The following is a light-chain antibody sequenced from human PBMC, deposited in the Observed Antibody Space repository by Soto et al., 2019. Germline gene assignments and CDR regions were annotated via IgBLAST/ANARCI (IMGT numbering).Light chain of an antibody. CDR3: SSYAGSNNLV. Sequence: QSVLTQPPSASGSPGQSVAISCTGTSSDVGGYNYVSWYQQHPGKAPKLMIYEVNKRPSGVPDRLSASKSGNTASLTVSGLQAEDEADYYCSSYAGSNNLVFGGGTKLTVL. CDR2: EVN. CDR1: SSDVGGYNY. J-gene: IGLJ3*02. V-gene: IGLV2-8*01.